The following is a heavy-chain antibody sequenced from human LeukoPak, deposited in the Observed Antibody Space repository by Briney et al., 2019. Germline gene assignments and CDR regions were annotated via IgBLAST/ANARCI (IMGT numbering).Heavy chain of an antibody. CDR2: IYYSGST. J-gene: IGHJ5*02. Sequence: SETLSLTCTVSGDSISRSSYFWGWIRQSPGKGLEWIGNIYYSGSTKYSPSLKSRVTVSVDTSKNQFSLKLSSVTAADTAVYYCARSRDQDWFDPWGQGTLVTVSS. CDR3: ARSRDQDWFDP. D-gene: IGHD3-10*01. CDR1: GDSISRSSYF. V-gene: IGHV4-39*07.